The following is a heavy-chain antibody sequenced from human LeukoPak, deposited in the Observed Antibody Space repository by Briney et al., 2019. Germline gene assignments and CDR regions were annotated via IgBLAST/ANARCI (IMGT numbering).Heavy chain of an antibody. CDR2: IFWNDDK. CDR3: AHRSWKDYFDY. D-gene: IGHD1-1*01. V-gene: IGHV2-5*01. J-gene: IGHJ4*02. Sequence: SGPTLVKPTQTLTLTCTFSGFSLSTSGVGVGWIRQPPGKALEWLALIFWNDDKRYSPSLKSRLTITKDTSKNQVVLTMTNMDPVDTATYYCAHRSWKDYFDYWGQGTLVTVSS. CDR1: GFSLSTSGVG.